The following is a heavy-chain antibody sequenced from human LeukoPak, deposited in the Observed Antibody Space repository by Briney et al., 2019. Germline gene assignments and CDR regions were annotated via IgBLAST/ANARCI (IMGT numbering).Heavy chain of an antibody. CDR2: IYPGDSDT. CDR3: ARHLMYCSSTSCYALQSGFDP. D-gene: IGHD2-2*01. V-gene: IGHV5-51*01. J-gene: IGHJ5*02. CDR1: GYSFTSYW. Sequence: GESLKISCKGSGYSFTSYWIGWVRQMPGKGLEWMGIIYPGDSDTRYSPSFQGQVTISADKSISTAYLQWSSLKASDTAMYYCARHLMYCSSTSCYALQSGFDPWGQGTLVTVSS.